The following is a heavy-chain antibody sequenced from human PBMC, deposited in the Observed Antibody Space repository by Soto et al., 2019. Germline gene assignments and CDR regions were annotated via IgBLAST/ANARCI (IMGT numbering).Heavy chain of an antibody. CDR2: TYYSGST. CDR3: ARHSDTAMVTVGVYYYYGMDV. D-gene: IGHD5-18*01. J-gene: IGHJ6*02. CDR1: GGSISSSCYY. V-gene: IGHV4-39*01. Sequence: SETLSLTCTVSGGSISSSCYYWGWIRQPPGKGLEWIGSTYYSGSTYYNPSLKSRVTISVDTSKNQFSLKLSSVTAADTAVYYCARHSDTAMVTVGVYYYYGMDVWGHGTTVTCSS.